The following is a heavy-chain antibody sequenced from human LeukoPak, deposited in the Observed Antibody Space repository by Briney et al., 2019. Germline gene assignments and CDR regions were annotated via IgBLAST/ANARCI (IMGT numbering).Heavy chain of an antibody. V-gene: IGHV1-18*04. Sequence: GASVKVSCKASGYTFTGYYMHWVRQAPGQGLEWMGWISAYNGNTNYAQKLQGRVTMTTDTSTSTAYMELRSLRSDDTAVYYCARGQWVDILYYFDYWGQGTLVTVSS. D-gene: IGHD1-26*01. CDR1: GYTFTGYY. CDR3: ARGQWVDILYYFDY. J-gene: IGHJ4*02. CDR2: ISAYNGNT.